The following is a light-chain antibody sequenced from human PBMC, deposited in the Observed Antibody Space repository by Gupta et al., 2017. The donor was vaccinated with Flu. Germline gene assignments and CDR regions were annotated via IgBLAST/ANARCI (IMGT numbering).Light chain of an antibody. J-gene: IGLJ2*01. V-gene: IGLV3-1*01. CDR3: QTWDSATVV. CDR1: KLGSKY. CDR2: ADE. Sequence: TCSGDKLGSKYVCWYKHMGGQFPVLVIYADEKRASGVPERFSGTNSGNTATLTISGTRAMDEADYYCQTWDSATVVFGGGTKLTVL.